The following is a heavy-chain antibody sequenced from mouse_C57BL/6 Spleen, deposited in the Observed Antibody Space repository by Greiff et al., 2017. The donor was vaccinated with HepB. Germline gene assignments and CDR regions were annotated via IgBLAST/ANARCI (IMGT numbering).Heavy chain of an antibody. CDR1: GYTFTSYW. J-gene: IGHJ4*01. CDR3: ATLYDHYPNAMDH. Sequence: QVQLQQPGAELVRPGSSVKLSCKASGYTFTSYWMHWVKQRPIQGLEWIGNIDPSDSETNYNPKFKDKATMTVDKSSTTAYLLLSSLTSEDSAFYYCATLYDHYPNAMDHWAQGTSATVSS. CDR2: IDPSDSET. V-gene: IGHV1-52*01. D-gene: IGHD2-3*01.